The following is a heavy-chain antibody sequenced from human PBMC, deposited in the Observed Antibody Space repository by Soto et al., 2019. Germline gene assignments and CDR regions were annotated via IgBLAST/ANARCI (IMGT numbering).Heavy chain of an antibody. CDR2: ISYDGSNK. CDR1: GFTFSSYG. D-gene: IGHD3-10*01. V-gene: IGHV3-30*03. Sequence: PGGSLRLSCAASGFTFSSYGMHWVRQAPGKGLEWVAVISYDGSNKYYADSVKGRFTISRDNSKNTLYLQMSSLRAEDTAVYYCARRRSSGWFDPWGQGTLVTVSS. J-gene: IGHJ5*02. CDR3: ARRRSSGWFDP.